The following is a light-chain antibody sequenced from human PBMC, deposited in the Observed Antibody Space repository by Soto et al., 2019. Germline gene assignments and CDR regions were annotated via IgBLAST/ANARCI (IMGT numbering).Light chain of an antibody. Sequence: DIQMTQSPSSLSASVGDRVTITCRASESIARHLNWYQQKSGKGPKLLIYAASSLQNGVPSRFRGGGSGTDFTLTISNLQPEDCATYYCQQSYSTLSITFGQGTRLEIK. CDR1: ESIARH. J-gene: IGKJ5*01. CDR3: QQSYSTLSIT. CDR2: AAS. V-gene: IGKV1-39*01.